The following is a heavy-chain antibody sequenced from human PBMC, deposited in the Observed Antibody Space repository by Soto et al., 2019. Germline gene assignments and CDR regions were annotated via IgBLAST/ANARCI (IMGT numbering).Heavy chain of an antibody. CDR1: GFTFSSYG. D-gene: IGHD2-2*01. Sequence: PGGSLRLSCAASGFTFSSYGMHWVRQAPGKGLEWVAVISYDGSNKYYADPVKGRFTISRDNSKNTLYLQMNSLRAEDTAVYYCAKPLWAIVVVPAAFDYWGQGTLVTVSS. V-gene: IGHV3-30*18. CDR3: AKPLWAIVVVPAAFDY. J-gene: IGHJ4*02. CDR2: ISYDGSNK.